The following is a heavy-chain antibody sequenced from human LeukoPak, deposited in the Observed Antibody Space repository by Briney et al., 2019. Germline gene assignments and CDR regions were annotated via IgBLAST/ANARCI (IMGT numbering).Heavy chain of an antibody. CDR3: ARGPYCTSGVCGAFDI. D-gene: IGHD2-8*01. CDR1: GFTFDDYG. V-gene: IGHV3-20*04. CDR2: IYWSGGST. Sequence: GGSLRLSCAASGFTFDDYGMSWVRQAPGKGLEWVSGIYWSGGSTGYADSVKGRFTISRDNAKNSLYLQMNSLRAEDTASYYCARGPYCTSGVCGAFDIWGQGTMVTVSS. J-gene: IGHJ3*02.